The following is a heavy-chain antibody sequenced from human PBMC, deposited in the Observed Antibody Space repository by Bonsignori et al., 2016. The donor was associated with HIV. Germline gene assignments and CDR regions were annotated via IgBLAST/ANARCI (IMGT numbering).Heavy chain of an antibody. CDR3: SRDFYGHPLDS. V-gene: IGHV4-38-2*02. CDR2: IYHGGTT. Sequence: QLQLQESGPGLVKFSETLSLTCAVSGYSISDGYYWSWIRQPPGKGLEWIGSIYHGGTTFFNPSLRSRVSMSVDTSKNRFSLNLTSVTAADTAVYFCSRDFYGHPLDSWGQGTLVTVSS. CDR1: GYSISDGYY. D-gene: IGHD3-10*01. J-gene: IGHJ4*02.